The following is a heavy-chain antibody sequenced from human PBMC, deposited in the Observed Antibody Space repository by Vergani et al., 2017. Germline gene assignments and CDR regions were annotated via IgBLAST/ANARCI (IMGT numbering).Heavy chain of an antibody. Sequence: QVQLQESGPGLVKPSETLSLTCTVSGGSISSYYWSWIRQHPGKGLEWIGYIYYSGSTYYNPSLKSRVTISVDTSKNQFSLKLSSVTAADTAVYYCARNPKVYSGSYFGYFDYWGQGTLVTVSS. V-gene: IGHV4-59*06. D-gene: IGHD1-26*01. CDR2: IYYSGST. CDR3: ARNPKVYSGSYFGYFDY. CDR1: GGSISSYY. J-gene: IGHJ4*02.